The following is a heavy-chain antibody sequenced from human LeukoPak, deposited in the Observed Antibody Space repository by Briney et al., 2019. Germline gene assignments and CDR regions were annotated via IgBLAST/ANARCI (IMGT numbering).Heavy chain of an antibody. V-gene: IGHV3-74*01. J-gene: IGHJ4*02. CDR1: GFTFSSYW. CDR3: ATIEAVRFHY. D-gene: IGHD4-17*01. CDR2: INSDGSST. Sequence: GGSLRLSCAASGFTFSSYWMHWVRQAPGKGLVWVSRINSDGSSTSYADSVKGRFTISRDNAKKSLYLQMNSPRAEDTAVYYCATIEAVRFHYWGQGTLVTVSS.